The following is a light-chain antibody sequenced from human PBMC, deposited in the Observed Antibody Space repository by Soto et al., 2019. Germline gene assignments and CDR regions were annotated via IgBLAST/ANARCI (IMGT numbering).Light chain of an antibody. V-gene: IGKV3-11*01. CDR3: QQRSNWPPGYT. J-gene: IGKJ2*01. Sequence: EIVLTQSPATLSLSPGERATLSCRASQRVSRYLAWYQQKPGQAPRLLIYDASSRAIGIPARFSGSGSGTDFTLTISSLQPEDFAVYYCQQRSNWPPGYTFGPGTKLEIK. CDR2: DAS. CDR1: QRVSRY.